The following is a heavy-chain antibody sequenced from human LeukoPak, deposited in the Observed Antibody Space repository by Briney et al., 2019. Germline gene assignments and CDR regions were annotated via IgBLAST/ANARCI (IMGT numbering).Heavy chain of an antibody. Sequence: PGGSLRLSCAASGFTFSTYGMHWVRQAPGKGLEWVAFIRSDGGNKYYADSVKGRFTISRDNSKNTLYLQVNSLRAEDTAVYYRAKSFQGGSYLHYWGQGTLVTVSS. CDR3: AKSFQGGSYLHY. CDR2: IRSDGGNK. V-gene: IGHV3-30*02. D-gene: IGHD1-26*01. CDR1: GFTFSTYG. J-gene: IGHJ4*02.